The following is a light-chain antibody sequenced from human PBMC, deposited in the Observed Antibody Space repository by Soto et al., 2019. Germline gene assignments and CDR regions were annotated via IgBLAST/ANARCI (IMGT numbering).Light chain of an antibody. CDR1: SSDVGGYNY. CDR3: SSYTSSNTYF. CDR2: DVS. Sequence: QSVLTQPASVSGSPGQSITVSCTGTSSDVGGYNYVSWYQQHPGKVPQLMIYDVSNRPSGVSNRFSGSKSGNTASLTIFGLQAEDEADYYCSSYTSSNTYFFGTGTKVTVL. V-gene: IGLV2-14*01. J-gene: IGLJ1*01.